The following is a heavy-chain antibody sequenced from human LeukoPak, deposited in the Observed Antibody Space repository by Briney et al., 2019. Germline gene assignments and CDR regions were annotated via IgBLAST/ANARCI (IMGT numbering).Heavy chain of an antibody. D-gene: IGHD4-17*01. Sequence: GGSLRLSCAPSGFTFNGSALHWVRQASGQGVERVGRIRSKAHRYATAYAASVKGRFAVSRDDSKNIAYLQMNSLKTEDTAIYYCTRRHDGDYVVDNWGQGTLVTVSS. CDR3: TRRHDGDYVVDN. CDR2: IRSKAHRYAT. J-gene: IGHJ4*02. CDR1: GFTFNGSA. V-gene: IGHV3-73*01.